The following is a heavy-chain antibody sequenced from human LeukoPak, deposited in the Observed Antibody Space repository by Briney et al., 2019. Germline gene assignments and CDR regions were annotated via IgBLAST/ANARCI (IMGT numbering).Heavy chain of an antibody. J-gene: IGHJ4*02. CDR3: ARDRDFWSGYLDY. CDR2: IKYDGSKT. D-gene: IGHD3-3*01. CDR1: GFTFSRYW. Sequence: GGSLRLSCAASGFTFSRYWMHWVRQAPGKGLVWVSRIKYDGSKTSYADFVKGRFTISRDNAKNTLYLQMNSLRAEDTAVYYCARDRDFWSGYLDYWGQGTLVTVSS. V-gene: IGHV3-74*01.